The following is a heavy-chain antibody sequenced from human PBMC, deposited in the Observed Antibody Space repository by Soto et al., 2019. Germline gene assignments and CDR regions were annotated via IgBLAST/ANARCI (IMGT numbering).Heavy chain of an antibody. Sequence: QVQLVESGGGVVQPGRSLRLSCAASGFTFSSYGMHWVRQAPGKGLEWVAVIWYDGSNKYYADSVKGRFTISRDNSKNTLYLQMNSLRAEDTAVYYCERDGGYFQHWGQGTLVTVSS. J-gene: IGHJ1*01. CDR2: IWYDGSNK. V-gene: IGHV3-33*01. CDR3: ERDGGYFQH. CDR1: GFTFSSYG.